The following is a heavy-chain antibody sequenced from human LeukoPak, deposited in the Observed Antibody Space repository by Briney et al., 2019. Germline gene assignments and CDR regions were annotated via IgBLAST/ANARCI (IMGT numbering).Heavy chain of an antibody. D-gene: IGHD3-10*01. J-gene: IGHJ4*02. Sequence: QSGGSLRLSCAASGFTFSNYAMNWVRQAPGKGLEWVSTISGSGGSTYYADSVKGRFTISRDNSKNTLYLQMNSLRAEDTAVYYCARAAIRGVIQKYYFDYWGQGTLVTVSS. CDR1: GFTFSNYA. CDR2: ISGSGGST. CDR3: ARAAIRGVIQKYYFDY. V-gene: IGHV3-23*01.